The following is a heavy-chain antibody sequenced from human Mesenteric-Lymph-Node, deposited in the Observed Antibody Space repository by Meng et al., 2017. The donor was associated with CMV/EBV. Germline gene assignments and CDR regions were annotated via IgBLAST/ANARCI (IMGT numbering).Heavy chain of an antibody. J-gene: IGHJ4*02. CDR2: IKEDGSEK. Sequence: GESLKISCAASGFIFSSYWMSWVRQVPGKGLEWVANIKEDGSEKYYVDSVKGRFTISRDNAKNSLYLQMNSLRAEDTAVYYCARDLEGGWYSFDYWGQGTLVTVSS. V-gene: IGHV3-7*01. D-gene: IGHD6-19*01. CDR3: ARDLEGGWYSFDY. CDR1: GFIFSSYW.